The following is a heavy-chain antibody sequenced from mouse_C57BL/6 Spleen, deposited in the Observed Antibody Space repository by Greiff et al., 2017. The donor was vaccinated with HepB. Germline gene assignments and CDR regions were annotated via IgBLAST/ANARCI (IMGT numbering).Heavy chain of an antibody. V-gene: IGHV1-75*01. D-gene: IGHD1-1*02. CDR1: GYTFTDYY. CDR2: IFTGSGST. Sequence: VQLQQSGPELVKPGASVKISCKASGYTFTDYYINWVEQRPGQGLEWIGWIFTGSGSTYYNEKLKGKATLTVDKSSNTAYMLLSSLTSEDSAVYFCARRDPDYGAMDYWGQGTSVTVSS. CDR3: ARRDPDYGAMDY. J-gene: IGHJ4*01.